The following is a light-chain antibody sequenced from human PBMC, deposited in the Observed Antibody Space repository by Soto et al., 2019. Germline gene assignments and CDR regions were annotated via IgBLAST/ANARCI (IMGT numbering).Light chain of an antibody. CDR1: QSISSW. J-gene: IGKJ1*01. CDR3: QHYSGYSRS. CDR2: KAS. Sequence: DIPMTQSPSTLSASVGDRVTITCRASQSISSWLAWYQQKPGKAPKLLIYKASSLESGVPSRFSGSGSGTEFTLTISSLQPDDFATYYCQHYSGYSRSFGQGTKVEIK. V-gene: IGKV1-5*03.